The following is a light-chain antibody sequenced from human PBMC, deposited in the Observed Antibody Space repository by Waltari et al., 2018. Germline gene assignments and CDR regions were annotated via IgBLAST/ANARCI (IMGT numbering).Light chain of an antibody. Sequence: EIVMTQSPAILSVSPGEGVTLSCTASQSVRSNLAWYPQKPGQAPRPLIFGASTRATGFPARFSGGGSGTEFTLTITSLQSEDSAVYFCQQYDSQPLTFGGGTFVEIK. CDR2: GAS. J-gene: IGKJ4*01. V-gene: IGKV3-15*01. CDR1: QSVRSN. CDR3: QQYDSQPLT.